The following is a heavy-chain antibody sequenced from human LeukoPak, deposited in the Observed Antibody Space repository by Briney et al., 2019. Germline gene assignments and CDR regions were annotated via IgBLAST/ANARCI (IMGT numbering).Heavy chain of an antibody. J-gene: IGHJ4*02. V-gene: IGHV3-23*01. D-gene: IGHD3-10*01. CDR3: ARRITMVRGVITYFDY. Sequence: GGSLRLSCAASGFTFSSYWMSWVRQAPGKGLEWVSAISGSGGSTYYADSVKGRFAISRDNSKNTLYLQMNSLRAEDTAVYYCARRITMVRGVITYFDYWGQGTLVTVSS. CDR1: GFTFSSYW. CDR2: ISGSGGST.